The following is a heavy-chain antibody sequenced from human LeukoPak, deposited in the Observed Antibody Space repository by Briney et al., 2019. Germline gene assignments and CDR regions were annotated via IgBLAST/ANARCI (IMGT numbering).Heavy chain of an antibody. D-gene: IGHD6-13*01. J-gene: IGHJ5*02. CDR1: GVSLSTSAVG. CDR2: IYWDEDR. Sequence: ESGPTLVTPTQTLTLTCTFSGVSLSTSAVGVGWIRQPPGKALEWLALIYWDEDRRYSPSLKGRLTTTKATSKNQVVLTTTNMDPVDTATYYCANSRYSSSWYRARWFDPWGQGTLVTVPS. V-gene: IGHV2-5*02. CDR3: ANSRYSSSWYRARWFDP.